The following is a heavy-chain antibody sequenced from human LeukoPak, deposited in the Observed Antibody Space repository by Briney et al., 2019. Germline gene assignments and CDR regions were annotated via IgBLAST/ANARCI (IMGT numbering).Heavy chain of an antibody. D-gene: IGHD3-10*01. V-gene: IGHV3-73*01. J-gene: IGHJ4*02. CDR2: IRSKANSYAT. Sequence: GGSLRLSCAASGFTFSGSAMHWVRQASGKGLEWVGRIRSKANSYATAYAASVKGRVTISRDDSKNTTYLQMNSLKTEDTAVYYCTSRPLLSYYGSGRTRSDYWGQGTLVTVSS. CDR3: TSRPLLSYYGSGRTRSDY. CDR1: GFTFSGSA.